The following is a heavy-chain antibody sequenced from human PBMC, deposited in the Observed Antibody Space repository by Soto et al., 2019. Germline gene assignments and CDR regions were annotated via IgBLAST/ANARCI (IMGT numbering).Heavy chain of an antibody. V-gene: IGHV4-39*07. CDR3: VRSEATALYY. CDR1: GGSISSSSYY. Sequence: SETLSLTCTVSGGSISSSSYYWGWIRQPPGKGLEWIGSIYYSGSTYYNPSLKSRVTISVDRSQNLFSLKLASVTAADTAVYYCVRSEATALYYWGQRILVTVSS. J-gene: IGHJ4*02. CDR2: IYYSGST.